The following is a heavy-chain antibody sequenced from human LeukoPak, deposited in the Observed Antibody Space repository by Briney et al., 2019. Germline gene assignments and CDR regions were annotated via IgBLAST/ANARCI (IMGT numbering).Heavy chain of an antibody. J-gene: IGHJ3*02. CDR3: ALEGMATLDAFDI. CDR2: IIPILGIA. V-gene: IGHV1-69*02. CDR1: GGTFSSYT. D-gene: IGHD5-24*01. Sequence: SVKVSCKASGGTFSSYTISWVRQAPGQGLEWMGRIIPILGIANYAQKFQGRVTITADKSTSTAYMELSSLRSEDTAVYYCALEGMATLDAFDIWGEGTMVTVSS.